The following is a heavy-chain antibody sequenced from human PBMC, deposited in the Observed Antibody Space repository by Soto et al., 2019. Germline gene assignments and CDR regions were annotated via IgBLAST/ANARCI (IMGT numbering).Heavy chain of an antibody. Sequence: SETLSLTCTVSGGSISSSSYYWGWIRQPPGKGLEWIGSIYYSGNTYYNPSLKSRVTISVDTAKNQFSLKLSSVTAADTAVYYCARQYYFGSGPWYWGQGTLVTVSS. CDR2: IYYSGNT. V-gene: IGHV4-39*01. CDR3: ARQYYFGSGPWY. D-gene: IGHD3-10*01. CDR1: GGSISSSSYY. J-gene: IGHJ4*02.